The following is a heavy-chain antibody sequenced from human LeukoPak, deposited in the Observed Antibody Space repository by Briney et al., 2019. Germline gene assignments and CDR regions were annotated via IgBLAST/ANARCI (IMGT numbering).Heavy chain of an antibody. Sequence: ASVKVSCKASGYTFTSYYMHWVRQAPAQGLEWMGIINPSGGSTSYAQKFQGRVTMTRDMSTSTVYMELSSLRSEDTAVYYCARAEHCYYMDVWGKGTTVTVSS. CDR1: GYTFTSYY. V-gene: IGHV1-46*01. CDR3: ARAEHCYYMDV. J-gene: IGHJ6*03. CDR2: INPSGGST.